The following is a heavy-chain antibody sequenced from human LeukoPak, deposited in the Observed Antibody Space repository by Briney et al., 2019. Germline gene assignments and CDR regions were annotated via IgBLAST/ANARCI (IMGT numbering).Heavy chain of an antibody. V-gene: IGHV1-2*02. D-gene: IGHD6-6*01. J-gene: IGHJ6*03. Sequence: ASVKVSCKTSGYTFTGKFLHWLRQAPGHGLQYMGGIEPKSGVTVYAPNFRGRVTVTSDTSVSTAYMELSSLRSEDTAVYYCASVLSIAAPQGYYYYYMDVWGKGTTVTVSS. CDR1: GYTFTGKF. CDR2: IEPKSGVT. CDR3: ASVLSIAAPQGYYYYYMDV.